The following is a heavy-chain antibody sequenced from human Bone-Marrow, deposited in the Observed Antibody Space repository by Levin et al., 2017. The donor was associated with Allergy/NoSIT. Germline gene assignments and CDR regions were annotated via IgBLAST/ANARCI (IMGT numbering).Heavy chain of an antibody. CDR2: ISSSGSTI. J-gene: IGHJ6*03. D-gene: IGHD2-15*01. CDR1: GFTFSSYE. CDR3: ARMGCSGGSCYHEGSDYYYMDV. Sequence: HPGGSLRLSCAASGFTFSSYEMNWVRQAPGKGLEWVSYISSSGSTIYYADSVKGRFTISRDNAKNSLYLQMNSLRAEDTAVYYCARMGCSGGSCYHEGSDYYYMDVWGKGTTVTVSS. V-gene: IGHV3-48*03.